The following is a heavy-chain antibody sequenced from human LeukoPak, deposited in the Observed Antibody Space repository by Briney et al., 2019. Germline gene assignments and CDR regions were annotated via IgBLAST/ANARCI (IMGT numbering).Heavy chain of an antibody. D-gene: IGHD1-26*01. J-gene: IGHJ4*02. CDR3: ARAAESYYFDY. CDR2: INPSGGST. CDR1: GYTFTSYY. V-gene: IGHV1-46*01. Sequence: GASVKVSCKASGYTFTSYYMHRVRQAPGQGLEWMGIINPSGGSTSYAQKFQGRVTMTRDTSTSTVYMELSSLRSEDTAVYYCARAAESYYFDYWGQGTLVTVSS.